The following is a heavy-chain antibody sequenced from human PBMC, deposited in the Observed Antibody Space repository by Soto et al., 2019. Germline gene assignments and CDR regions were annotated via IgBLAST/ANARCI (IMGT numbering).Heavy chain of an antibody. CDR1: GYTFTSYG. V-gene: IGHV1-8*02. CDR2: MNPINGAA. D-gene: IGHD6-13*01. CDR3: GRGPSPRAPAGGTPYYYAMDV. Sequence: ASVKVSCKASGYTFTSYGISWVRQASGQGLEWMGWMNPINGAAGSARRFQGRVSMTRNTATGTAYLELTSLRSDDTAVYYCGRGPSPRAPAGGTPYYYAMDVWGQGTTVTVSS. J-gene: IGHJ6*02.